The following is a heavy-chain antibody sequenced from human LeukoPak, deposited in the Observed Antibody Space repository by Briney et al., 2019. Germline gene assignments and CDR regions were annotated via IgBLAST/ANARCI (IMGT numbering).Heavy chain of an antibody. CDR2: MNEDGSVK. CDR1: GFTFSSYW. D-gene: IGHD3-16*01. V-gene: IGHV3-7*04. J-gene: IGHJ5*02. Sequence: GGSLRLSCAASGFTFSSYWMSGVRQAPGKGLEGVANMNEDGSVKNYVVSVKGRFTISRDNAKSSLYLQMNSLRAEDTAVYYCAVDGGYNRFDPWGQGTLVTVPS. CDR3: AVDGGYNRFDP.